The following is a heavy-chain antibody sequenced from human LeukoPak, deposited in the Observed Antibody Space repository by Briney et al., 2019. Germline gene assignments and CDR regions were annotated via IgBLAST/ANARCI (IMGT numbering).Heavy chain of an antibody. D-gene: IGHD1-26*01. J-gene: IGHJ4*02. Sequence: GGSLRLSCAASGFIFSSYAMSWVRQPPGQGLEWVSTISGSGLSTFYADAVKGRFTISRDNSQNTLFLQMNSLRADDTAVYHCAKTTRIVGASLVDYWGQGIQVTVSS. CDR1: GFIFSSYA. CDR2: ISGSGLST. CDR3: AKTTRIVGASLVDY. V-gene: IGHV3-23*01.